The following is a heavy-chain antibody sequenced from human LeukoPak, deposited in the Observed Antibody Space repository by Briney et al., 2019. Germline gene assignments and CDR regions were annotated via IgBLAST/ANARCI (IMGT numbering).Heavy chain of an antibody. CDR1: GLTFNSYW. J-gene: IGHJ5*02. CDR3: ARAMPHDNWFDP. D-gene: IGHD2-2*01. Sequence: GGSLRLSCAASGLTFNSYWMHWVRQVAGKGLVWVARINGDASNKTYADSVKGRFNISRDNAKNTLYLQMNSLRVDDTAVYYCARAMPHDNWFDPWGQGSLVTVSS. V-gene: IGHV3-74*03. CDR2: INGDASNK.